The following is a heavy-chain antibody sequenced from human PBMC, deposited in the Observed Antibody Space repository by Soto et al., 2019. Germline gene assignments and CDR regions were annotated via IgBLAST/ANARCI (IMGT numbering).Heavy chain of an antibody. V-gene: IGHV5-10-1*01. CDR3: ATRRSLGNGFDY. CDR2: IDPSDSYT. D-gene: IGHD1-26*01. J-gene: IGHJ4*02. Sequence: GESLKISCQGSGYSFTSYWISWVRQMPGKGLEWMGRIDPSDSYTNYSPSFQGHVTISADKSISTAYLQWSSLKASDTAMYYCATRRSLGNGFDYWGQGTLVTVSS. CDR1: GYSFTSYW.